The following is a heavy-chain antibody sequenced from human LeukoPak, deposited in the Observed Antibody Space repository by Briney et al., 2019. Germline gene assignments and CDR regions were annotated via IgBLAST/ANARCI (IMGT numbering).Heavy chain of an antibody. J-gene: IGHJ4*02. CDR3: ARGRELRLKALYFDY. Sequence: SETLSLTCAVYGGSFSGYYWSWIRQPPGKGLEWIGEINHSGSTNYNPSLKSRVTISVDTSKNQFSLKLSSVTAADTAVYYCARGRELRLKALYFDYWGQGTLVTVSS. D-gene: IGHD1-26*01. V-gene: IGHV4-34*01. CDR1: GGSFSGYY. CDR2: INHSGST.